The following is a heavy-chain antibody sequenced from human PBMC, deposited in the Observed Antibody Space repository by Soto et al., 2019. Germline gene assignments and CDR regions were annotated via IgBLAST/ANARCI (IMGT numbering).Heavy chain of an antibody. CDR3: ARGYPGFSYGTH. J-gene: IGHJ4*02. Sequence: EVQLVESGGALVRPGGSLRLSCAVSGFTFSSYWMHWVRQAPGKGLVWVSRINSDGTDTAYADSVKGRFTISRDNTKNTVYLQINSLRVEDTAVYYCARGYPGFSYGTHWGQGTLVSVSS. CDR1: GFTFSSYW. D-gene: IGHD5-18*01. CDR2: INSDGTDT. V-gene: IGHV3-74*01.